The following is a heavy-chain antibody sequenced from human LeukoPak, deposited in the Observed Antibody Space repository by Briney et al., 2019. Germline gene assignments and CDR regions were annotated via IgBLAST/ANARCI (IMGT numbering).Heavy chain of an antibody. J-gene: IGHJ4*02. CDR3: ARSSPDKLGLTNSFDY. V-gene: IGHV1-46*01. CDR1: GYTFTSYY. Sequence: ASVKVSCKASGYTFTSYYMHWVRQAPGQGLEWMGIINPSGGSRSYAQKFQGRVTMTRDTSTSTVYMELSSLRSEDTAVYYCARSSPDKLGLTNSFDYWGQGTLVTVSS. CDR2: INPSGGSR. D-gene: IGHD7-27*01.